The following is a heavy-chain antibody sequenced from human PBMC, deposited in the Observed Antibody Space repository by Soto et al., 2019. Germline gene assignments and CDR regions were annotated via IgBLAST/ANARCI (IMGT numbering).Heavy chain of an antibody. CDR1: GFTFSSYA. Sequence: GESLRLSCAASGFTFSSYAMTWVRQAPGKGLEWVSAISGSGVSTYYADSVKGRSTISRDNSKNTLFLRMNRLRAEDTAVYYCAKARDAAMLYFDSWGQGALVTVSS. CDR2: ISGSGVST. CDR3: AKARDAAMLYFDS. D-gene: IGHD5-18*01. J-gene: IGHJ4*02. V-gene: IGHV3-23*01.